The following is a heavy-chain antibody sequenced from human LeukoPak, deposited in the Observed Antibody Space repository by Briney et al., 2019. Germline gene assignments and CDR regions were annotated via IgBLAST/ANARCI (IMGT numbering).Heavy chain of an antibody. Sequence: GGSLRLSCAASGFTFSIYAMSWVRQAPGKGLEWVSGISGSGGSTYYADSVKGRFTISRDNAKNSLYLQMNSLRAEDTAVYYCARGNIVATIDYWGQGTLVTVSS. D-gene: IGHD5-12*01. CDR3: ARGNIVATIDY. V-gene: IGHV3-23*01. CDR2: ISGSGGST. CDR1: GFTFSIYA. J-gene: IGHJ4*02.